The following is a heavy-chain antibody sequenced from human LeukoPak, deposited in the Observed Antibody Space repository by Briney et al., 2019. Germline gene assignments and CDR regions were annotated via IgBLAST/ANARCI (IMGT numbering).Heavy chain of an antibody. Sequence: GGSLRLSCAASGFTFSSYWMHWVRQAPGKGLVWFSRINTDGSSTSYADSVKGRFTISRDNAKNTLYLQMNSLRAEDTAVYYCAKAVLRFLEWFFDYWGQGTLVTVSS. J-gene: IGHJ4*02. D-gene: IGHD3-3*01. CDR1: GFTFSSYW. CDR3: AKAVLRFLEWFFDY. V-gene: IGHV3-74*01. CDR2: INTDGSST.